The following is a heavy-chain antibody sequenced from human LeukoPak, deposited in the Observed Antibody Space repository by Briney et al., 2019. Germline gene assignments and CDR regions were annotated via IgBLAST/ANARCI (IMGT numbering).Heavy chain of an antibody. CDR3: AREGTNYGSRYFDY. J-gene: IGHJ4*02. CDR2: ISSNGGST. CDR1: GFTFSSYA. Sequence: GGSLRLSCAASGFTFSSYAMHWVRRAPGKGLEYVSAISSNGGSTYYANSVKGRFTISRDNSKNTLYLQMGSLGAEDTAVYYCAREGTNYGSRYFDYWGQGTLVTVSS. V-gene: IGHV3-64*01. D-gene: IGHD3-10*01.